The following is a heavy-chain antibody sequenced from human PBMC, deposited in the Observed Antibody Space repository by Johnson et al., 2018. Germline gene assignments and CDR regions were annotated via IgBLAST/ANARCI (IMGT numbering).Heavy chain of an antibody. J-gene: IGHJ6*02. CDR1: GFTFSSHW. CDR3: ARDRVGEDYGDYAAHYYYFFGMDV. CDR2: INSDGTTT. V-gene: IGHV3-74*01. Sequence: VQLVQSGGGLVQXGGSLRLXCAASGFTFSSHWMHWVRQAPGKSLVWVSHINSDGTTTTSADSVRGRFTISRDNAKNKLYLHMKSLSAEDTAVYYCARDRVGEDYGDYAAHYYYFFGMDVWGQGTTVTVSS. D-gene: IGHD4-17*01.